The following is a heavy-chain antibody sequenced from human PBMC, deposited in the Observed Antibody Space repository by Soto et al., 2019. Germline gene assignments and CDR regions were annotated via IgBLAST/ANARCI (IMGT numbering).Heavy chain of an antibody. CDR2: IYYSGST. J-gene: IGHJ5*02. CDR3: AIGTLYSAGGFDP. D-gene: IGHD5-18*01. CDR1: GGSISSSSYY. V-gene: IGHV4-39*01. Sequence: SETLSLTCTVSGGSISSSSYYWGWIRQPPGKGLEWIGSIYYSGSTYYNPSLKSRVTISVDTSKNQFSLKLSSVTAADTAVYYCAIGTLYSAGGFDPWGQGTLVTVSS.